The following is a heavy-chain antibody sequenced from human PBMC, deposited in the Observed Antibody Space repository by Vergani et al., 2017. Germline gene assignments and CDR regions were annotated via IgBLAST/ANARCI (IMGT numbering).Heavy chain of an antibody. D-gene: IGHD2-15*01. J-gene: IGHJ4*02. Sequence: QVQLQESGPGLVKPSQTLSLTCTVSGGSISSGGYYWSWIRQHPGKGLEWIGYIYYSGSTYYNPSLKGEVTISVDTSKNQCSLKLSSVTAADTAVYYCARGRYGSWSMKFDSWGQGTLVTVSS. V-gene: IGHV4-31*01. CDR2: IYYSGST. CDR3: ARGRYGSWSMKFDS. CDR1: GGSISSGGYY.